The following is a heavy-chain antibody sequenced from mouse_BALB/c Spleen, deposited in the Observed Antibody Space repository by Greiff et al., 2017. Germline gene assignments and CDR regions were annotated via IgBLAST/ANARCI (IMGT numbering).Heavy chain of an antibody. V-gene: IGHV5-6-3*01. CDR2: INSNGGST. J-gene: IGHJ3*01. Sequence: EVKLVESGGGLVQPGGSLKLSCAASGFTFSSYGMSWVRQTPDKRLELVATINSNGGSTYYPDSVKGRFTISRDNAKNTLYLEMSSLRSEDTAMYYCARGGYDEAYWGQGTLVTVSA. CDR1: GFTFSSYG. CDR3: ARGGYDEAY. D-gene: IGHD2-2*01.